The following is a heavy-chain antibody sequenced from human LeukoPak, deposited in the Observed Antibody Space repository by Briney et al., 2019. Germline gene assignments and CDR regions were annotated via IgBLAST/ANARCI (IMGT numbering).Heavy chain of an antibody. CDR1: GYSISSGYY. Sequence: TSETLSLTCTVSGYSISSGYYWGWIRQPPGKGLEWIGSIYYSGSTYYNPSLKSRVTISVDTSKNQFSLKLSSVTAADTAVYYCARAAGYSSSWYLLWFDIWGQGTMVTVSS. CDR3: ARAAGYSSSWYLLWFDI. D-gene: IGHD6-13*01. V-gene: IGHV4-38-2*02. CDR2: IYYSGST. J-gene: IGHJ3*02.